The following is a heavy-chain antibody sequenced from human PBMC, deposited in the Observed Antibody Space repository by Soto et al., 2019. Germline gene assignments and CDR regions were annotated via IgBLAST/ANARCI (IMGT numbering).Heavy chain of an antibody. D-gene: IGHD6-13*01. Sequence: GASVKVSCQASGYTFTGYYMHWVRQAPGQGLEWMGWINPNSGGTNYAQKFQGWVNMTRDTSISTAYMELSRMRSDDTAVYYCARERPIAAAGTGGYYYYGMDVWGQGTTVTVSS. CDR1: GYTFTGYY. CDR2: INPNSGGT. CDR3: ARERPIAAAGTGGYYYYGMDV. V-gene: IGHV1-2*04. J-gene: IGHJ6*02.